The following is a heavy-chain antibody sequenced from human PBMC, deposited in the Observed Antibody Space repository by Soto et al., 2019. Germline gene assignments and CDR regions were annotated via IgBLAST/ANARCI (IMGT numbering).Heavy chain of an antibody. D-gene: IGHD6-19*01. CDR1: GFTFPSDS. Sequence: EVQRVESGGGLVKPGGSVRLSCEASGFTFPSDSMTWVRQAPGKGLEWVSSISSHGRDIFYADSVKGRFTISRDNAKDSLHLQMNSLTGEDSAVYYCARGAALAGKLDLWGQGTLVTVSS. CDR3: ARGAALAGKLDL. CDR2: ISSHGRDI. J-gene: IGHJ4*02. V-gene: IGHV3-21*06.